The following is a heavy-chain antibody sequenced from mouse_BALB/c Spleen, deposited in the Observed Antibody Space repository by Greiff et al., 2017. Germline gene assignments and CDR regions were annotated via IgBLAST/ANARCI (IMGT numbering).Heavy chain of an antibody. V-gene: IGHV2-9*02. CDR2: IWAGGST. Sequence: VQGVESGPGLVAPSQSLSITCTVSGFSLTSYGVHWVRQPPGKGLEWLGVIWAGGSTNYNSALMSRLSISKDNSKSQVFLKMNSLQTDDTAMYYCARDGHDAMDYWGQGTSVTVSS. CDR3: ARDGHDAMDY. CDR1: GFSLTSYG. J-gene: IGHJ4*01.